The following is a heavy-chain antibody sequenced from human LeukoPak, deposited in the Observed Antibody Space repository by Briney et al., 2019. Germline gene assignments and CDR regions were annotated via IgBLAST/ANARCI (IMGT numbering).Heavy chain of an antibody. CDR3: AKDGRVEQQLYYFDY. Sequence: GGSLRLSCAASGFTFSSYAMSWVRQAPGKGLEWVSTISASGGNTFYADSVKGRFTISRDNSKNTLHLQMNSLRAEDTAVYYCAKDGRVEQQLYYFDYWGQGALVTVSS. D-gene: IGHD6-13*01. CDR2: ISASGGNT. J-gene: IGHJ4*02. CDR1: GFTFSSYA. V-gene: IGHV3-23*01.